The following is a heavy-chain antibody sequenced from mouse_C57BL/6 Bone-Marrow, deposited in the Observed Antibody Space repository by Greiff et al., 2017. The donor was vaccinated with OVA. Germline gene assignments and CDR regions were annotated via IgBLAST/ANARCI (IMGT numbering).Heavy chain of an antibody. CDR1: GFTFTDYY. CDR2: IRNKANGYTT. Sequence: EVQLVESGGGLVQPGGSLSLSCAASGFTFTDYYMSWVRQPPGKALEWLGFIRNKANGYTTEYSASVKGRFTISRDNSQSILYLQMNALRAEDSATYYCARLYYYGSSPGYFDVWGTGTTVTVSS. J-gene: IGHJ1*03. CDR3: ARLYYYGSSPGYFDV. D-gene: IGHD1-1*01. V-gene: IGHV7-3*01.